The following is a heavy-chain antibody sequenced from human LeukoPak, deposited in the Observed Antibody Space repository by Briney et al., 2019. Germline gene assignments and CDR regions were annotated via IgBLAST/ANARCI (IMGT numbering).Heavy chain of an antibody. Sequence: GGSLRLSCTASGFTFGDYAMSWVRQAPGKGLEWVGFIRSKACGGTTEYAASVKGRFTISRDDSKSIAYLQMNSLKTEDTAVYYCTRVPLPIVVVPAAMDVIFAPFDYWGQGTLVTVSS. CDR2: IRSKACGGTT. V-gene: IGHV3-49*04. D-gene: IGHD2-2*01. CDR1: GFTFGDYA. J-gene: IGHJ4*02. CDR3: TRVPLPIVVVPAAMDVIFAPFDY.